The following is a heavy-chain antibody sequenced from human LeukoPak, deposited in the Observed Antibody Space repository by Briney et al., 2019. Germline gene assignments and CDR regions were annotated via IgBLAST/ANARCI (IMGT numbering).Heavy chain of an antibody. CDR2: IYYSGST. CDR3: ARDRRDSGSYYRDYYYYMDV. V-gene: IGHV4-59*01. D-gene: IGHD1-26*01. CDR1: GGSISSYY. Sequence: SETLSLTCTVSGGSISSYYWSWIRQPPGKGLEWVGYIYYSGSTNYNPSLKSRVTISVDTSKNQFSLKLSSVTAADTAVYYCARDRRDSGSYYRDYYYYMDVWGKGTTVTISS. J-gene: IGHJ6*03.